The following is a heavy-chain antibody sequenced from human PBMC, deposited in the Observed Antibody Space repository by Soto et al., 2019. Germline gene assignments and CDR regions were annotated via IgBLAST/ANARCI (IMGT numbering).Heavy chain of an antibody. CDR2: INAGNGNT. Sequence: ASVKVSCKASGYTFTSYAMHWVRQAPGQRLEWMGWINAGNGNTKYSQKFQGRVTITRDTSASTAYMELSSLRSEDTAVYYCARAEWDNWNYVGFDYWGQGTLVTVSS. D-gene: IGHD1-7*01. J-gene: IGHJ4*02. CDR1: GYTFTSYA. V-gene: IGHV1-3*01. CDR3: ARAEWDNWNYVGFDY.